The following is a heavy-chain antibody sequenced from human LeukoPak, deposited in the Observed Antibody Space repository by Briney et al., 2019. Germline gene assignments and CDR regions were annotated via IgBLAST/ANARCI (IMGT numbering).Heavy chain of an antibody. CDR2: IFGNGGTI. V-gene: IGHV3-23*01. Sequence: PAQSLRLSCAASGFPFDRYAMTRVRQAPGNGLESVVRIFGNGGTIYYADPVKGRFSVSRDNSKNMLYLQMASLRAEDTALYFCAKMGLTFGRPIDYWGQGTLVTVSA. CDR1: GFPFDRYA. J-gene: IGHJ4*02. D-gene: IGHD3-16*01. CDR3: AKMGLTFGRPIDY.